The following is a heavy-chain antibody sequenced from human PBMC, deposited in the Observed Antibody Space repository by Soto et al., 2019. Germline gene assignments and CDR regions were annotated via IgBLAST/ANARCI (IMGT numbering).Heavy chain of an antibody. CDR3: VTWGGIEARNLDH. V-gene: IGHV3-64D*06. CDR1: GFPFSNHA. Sequence: PGGSLRLSCSASGFPFSNHAMHWVRQAPGKGLEYVSAINYNGGTTYYVDSVKGRFTISRDNSKNTLYLQMSSLKVEDTAMYHCVTWGGIEARNLDHWGHGTLVTVSS. J-gene: IGHJ4*01. D-gene: IGHD6-6*01. CDR2: INYNGGTT.